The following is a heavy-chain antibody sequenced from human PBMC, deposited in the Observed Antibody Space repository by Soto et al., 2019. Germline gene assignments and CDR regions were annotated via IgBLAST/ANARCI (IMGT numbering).Heavy chain of an antibody. CDR3: ARDWVVGY. CDR1: GGTFSSYT. CDR2: IIPILGIA. V-gene: IGHV1-69*08. J-gene: IGHJ4*02. D-gene: IGHD2-15*01. Sequence: QVQLVQSGAEVKKPGSSVKVYCKASGGTFSSYTISWVRQAPGQGLEWMGRIIPILGIANYAQKFQGRVTITADKSTSTAYMELSSLRSEDTAEYYCARDWVVGYWGQGTLVTVSS.